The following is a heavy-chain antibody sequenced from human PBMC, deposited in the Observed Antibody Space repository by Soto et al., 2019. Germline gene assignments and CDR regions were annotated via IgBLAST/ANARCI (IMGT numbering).Heavy chain of an antibody. D-gene: IGHD3-9*01. J-gene: IGHJ4*02. CDR1: GYTFTSYG. CDR3: ARDLLYDIVTVRDFDY. V-gene: IGHV1-18*01. CDR2: ISPYNNNT. Sequence: QVQLVQSGAEVKKPGASVKVSCKASGYTFTSYGITWVRQAPGQGLEWMVWISPYNNNTNYAQKFQDRVTMTTDTFTNTAYMELRSLRPDDTAVYYCARDLLYDIVTVRDFDYWGQGTLVTVSS.